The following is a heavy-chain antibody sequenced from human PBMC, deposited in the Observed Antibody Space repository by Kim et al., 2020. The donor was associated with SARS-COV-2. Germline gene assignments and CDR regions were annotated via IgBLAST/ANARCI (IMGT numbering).Heavy chain of an antibody. CDR3: ARDPDGDYDFDY. D-gene: IGHD4-17*01. Sequence: GGSLRLSCAASGFIFSNYGMNWVRQAPGKGLEWVSFIDTSGSTTLHADSVKGRFTISRDNAKNSLYLQMHSLNADDTAVYYCARDPDGDYDFDYWGQGTLVTVSS. CDR1: GFIFSNYG. J-gene: IGHJ4*02. V-gene: IGHV3-48*03. CDR2: IDTSGSTT.